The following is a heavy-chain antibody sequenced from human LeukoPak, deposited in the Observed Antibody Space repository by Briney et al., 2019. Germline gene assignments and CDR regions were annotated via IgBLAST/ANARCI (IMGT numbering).Heavy chain of an antibody. CDR2: IYPGDSVT. D-gene: IGHD3-22*01. Sequence: GESLKISCKGSGYSFTSYWIGWVRQMPGKGLEWMGIIYPGDSVTRYSPSFQGQVTISADKSISTAYLQWSSLKASDTAMYYCARAYYYDSSGYSYYFDYWGQGTLVTVSS. V-gene: IGHV5-51*03. CDR1: GYSFTSYW. J-gene: IGHJ4*02. CDR3: ARAYYYDSSGYSYYFDY.